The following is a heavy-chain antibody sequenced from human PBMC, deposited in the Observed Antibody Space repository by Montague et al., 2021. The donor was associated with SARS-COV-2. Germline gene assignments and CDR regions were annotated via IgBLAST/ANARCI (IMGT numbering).Heavy chain of an antibody. D-gene: IGHD3/OR15-3a*01. Sequence: SLRLSCAASGFTFSSYSMNWVRQAPGKGLEWVSSISSSSSYIYYADSVKGRFTISRDNAKNSLYLQMNSLRAEDTAVYYCARNRGLGNYYYYGMDVWGQGTTVTVSS. CDR3: ARNRGLGNYYYYGMDV. CDR1: GFTFSSYS. CDR2: ISSSSSYI. V-gene: IGHV3-21*01. J-gene: IGHJ6*02.